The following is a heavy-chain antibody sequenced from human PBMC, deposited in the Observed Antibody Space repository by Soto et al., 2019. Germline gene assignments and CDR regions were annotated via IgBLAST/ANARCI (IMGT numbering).Heavy chain of an antibody. J-gene: IGHJ3*02. Sequence: ASVKVSCKASGYTFTGYYMHWVRQAPGQGLEWMGWINPNSGGTNYAQKFQGWVTMTRDTSISTAYMELSRLRSDDTAVYYCARGGGRYCNNGVCPGAFDIWGQGTMVTVSS. CDR2: INPNSGGT. CDR3: ARGGGRYCNNGVCPGAFDI. D-gene: IGHD2-8*01. CDR1: GYTFTGYY. V-gene: IGHV1-2*04.